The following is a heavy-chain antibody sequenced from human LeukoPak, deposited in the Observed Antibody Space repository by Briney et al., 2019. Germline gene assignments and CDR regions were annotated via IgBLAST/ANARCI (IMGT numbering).Heavy chain of an antibody. V-gene: IGHV3-7*01. Sequence: VGSLRLSCAASGFTFSSYWVSWVRQAPGRGLWWVSNIKQDGSEKYYVDSVKGRFTIARDNAKNSLYLQMNSMRAEDTAVYYCARDGVRFVVVPADMGVDYWGQGTLVTVSS. J-gene: IGHJ4*02. CDR1: GFTFSSYW. CDR2: IKQDGSEK. D-gene: IGHD2-2*01. CDR3: ARDGVRFVVVPADMGVDY.